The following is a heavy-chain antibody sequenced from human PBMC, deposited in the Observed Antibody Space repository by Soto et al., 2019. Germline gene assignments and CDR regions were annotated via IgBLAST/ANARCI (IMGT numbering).Heavy chain of an antibody. Sequence: VNVSCKXSGYSSTDYHIHWVRQAPGQGLEWLGRINPKSGGTSTAQKFQGWVTMTTDTSISTASMELTRLTSDDTAIYYCARGDSTDCSNGVCSFFYNHDMDVWGQGTTVTVSS. J-gene: IGHJ6*02. V-gene: IGHV1-2*04. CDR2: INPKSGGT. CDR3: ARGDSTDCSNGVCSFFYNHDMDV. D-gene: IGHD2-8*01. CDR1: GYSSTDYH.